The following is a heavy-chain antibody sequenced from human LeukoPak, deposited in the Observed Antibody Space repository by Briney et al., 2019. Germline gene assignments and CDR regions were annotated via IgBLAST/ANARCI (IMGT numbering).Heavy chain of an antibody. Sequence: PGRSLRLSCAASGFTFSSSGMYWVRQAPGKGLEWVAVISFDGSNKYYADSVKGRFTISRDNSKNTLYLQMNSLRAEDTAVYYCAKDPLNYGSGTYFDYWAREPWSPSPQ. V-gene: IGHV3-30*18. CDR3: AKDPLNYGSGTYFDY. CDR1: GFTFSSSG. D-gene: IGHD3-10*01. J-gene: IGHJ4*02. CDR2: ISFDGSNK.